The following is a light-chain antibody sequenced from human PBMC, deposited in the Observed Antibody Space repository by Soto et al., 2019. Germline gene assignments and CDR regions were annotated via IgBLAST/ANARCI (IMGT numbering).Light chain of an antibody. J-gene: IGKJ2*01. CDR3: QQNNSLYT. CDR1: QSISSW. CDR2: KAS. Sequence: DIQMTQSPSTLSASVGDRVTLTCRASQSISSWLAWYQQKPGKAPKLLIYKASRVESGVPSRFSGSGSGTETPITSSSLHPDYLASYCWQQNNSLYTFGQGTKLEIK. V-gene: IGKV1-5*03.